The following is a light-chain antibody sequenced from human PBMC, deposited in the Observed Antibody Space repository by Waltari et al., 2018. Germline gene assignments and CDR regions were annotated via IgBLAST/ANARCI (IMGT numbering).Light chain of an antibody. CDR3: LVWHSTTDHHGV. V-gene: IGLV3-21*04. CDR2: YDS. J-gene: IGLJ2*01. Sequence: SYVVTQSPSVSVAPGETARITRGGDNIGSTSGHWYQQRPGQAPVLVISYDSDRPSGIPERFSGSNSGNTATLTISWVEADDEADYYCLVWHSTTDHHGVFGGGTKLTVL. CDR1: NIGSTS.